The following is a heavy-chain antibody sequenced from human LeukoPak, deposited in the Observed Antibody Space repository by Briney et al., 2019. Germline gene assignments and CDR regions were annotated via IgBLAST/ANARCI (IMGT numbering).Heavy chain of an antibody. CDR2: INPSGGST. V-gene: IGHV1-46*01. CDR1: GYTFTSYY. Sequence: SVKVSCKASGYTFTSYYMHWVRQAPGQGLEWMGIINPSGGSTSYAQKFQGRVTMTRDTSTSTVYMELSSLRSGDTAVYYCARWGYSYGPPLDYWGQGTLVTVSS. CDR3: ARWGYSYGPPLDY. J-gene: IGHJ4*02. D-gene: IGHD5-18*01.